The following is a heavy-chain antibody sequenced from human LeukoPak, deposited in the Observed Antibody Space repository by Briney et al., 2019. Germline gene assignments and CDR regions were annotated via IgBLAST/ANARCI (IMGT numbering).Heavy chain of an antibody. J-gene: IGHJ4*02. CDR3: ARGSFGMATPPYFDY. V-gene: IGHV1-69*05. Sequence: SVTVSCKASGGTFSSYAISWVRQAPGQGLEWMGRIIPIFGTANYAQKFQGRVTITTDEYTSTAYMELSSLTSEDAAVYYCARGSFGMATPPYFDYWGQGTLVTVSS. D-gene: IGHD3-3*01. CDR1: GGTFSSYA. CDR2: IIPIFGTA.